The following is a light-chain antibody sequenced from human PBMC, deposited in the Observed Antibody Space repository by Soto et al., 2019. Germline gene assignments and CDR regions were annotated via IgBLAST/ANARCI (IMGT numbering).Light chain of an antibody. CDR2: EVS. Sequence: QSVLTQPPSVSGSPGQSVTISCTGTSSDIGYYIRVSWYQQSPDTAPKLILYEVSNRTSGVPDRFSGSKSGNTAALTISGLQAEDEAVFFCSSYSRSTTSVVFGGGTKVTVL. CDR1: SSDIGYYIR. V-gene: IGLV2-18*02. J-gene: IGLJ2*01. CDR3: SSYSRSTTSVV.